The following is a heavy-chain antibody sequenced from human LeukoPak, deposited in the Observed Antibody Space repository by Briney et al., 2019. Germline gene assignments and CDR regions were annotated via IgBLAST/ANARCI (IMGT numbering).Heavy chain of an antibody. CDR3: TRMIVVADY. Sequence: GGSLRLSCAASAFTFSGSSMHCVRQASGKGLEWVGRIRSKANSSATAYAASVKGRFTISRDDSKNTAYLQMNSLKTEDTAVYYCTRMIVVADYWGQGTLVTVSS. V-gene: IGHV3-73*01. CDR2: IRSKANSSAT. J-gene: IGHJ4*02. CDR1: AFTFSGSS. D-gene: IGHD3-22*01.